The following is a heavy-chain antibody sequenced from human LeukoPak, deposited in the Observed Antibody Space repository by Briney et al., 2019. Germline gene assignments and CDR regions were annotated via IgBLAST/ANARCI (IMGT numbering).Heavy chain of an antibody. Sequence: SETLSLTCTVSGHSINSGNYYWSWIRQPPGKGLEWIGYIYFSGSTYYNPSLKSRVTILVDTSKNQFSLELSSVTAADTAMYYCARASYSSSGGLDYWGQGTLVTVSS. J-gene: IGHJ4*02. CDR1: GHSINSGNYY. CDR3: ARASYSSSGGLDY. D-gene: IGHD6-6*01. CDR2: IYFSGST. V-gene: IGHV4-30-4*08.